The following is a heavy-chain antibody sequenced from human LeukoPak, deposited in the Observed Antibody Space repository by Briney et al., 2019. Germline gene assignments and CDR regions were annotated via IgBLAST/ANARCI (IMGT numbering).Heavy chain of an antibody. V-gene: IGHV4-4*07. CDR2: IYHSGST. J-gene: IGHJ4*02. Sequence: PSETLTLTCTVPGGSISSYYWSWIRQPAGKGLEWIGSIYHSGSTHYNSSLKSRVTISVDTSKNQLSLKLSSVTAADTAVYYCARGVGLTQGGAFDYWGQGTLVTVSS. CDR1: GGSISSYY. D-gene: IGHD3-16*01. CDR3: ARGVGLTQGGAFDY.